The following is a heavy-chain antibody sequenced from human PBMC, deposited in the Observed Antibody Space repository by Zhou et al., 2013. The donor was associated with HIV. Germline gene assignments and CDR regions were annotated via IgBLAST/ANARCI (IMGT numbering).Heavy chain of an antibody. CDR1: GGSFGAYV. Sequence: QVQLVQSGAEVKKPGSSVKLSCKASGGSFGAYVISWVRQVPGQGLEWMGQIIPIFGTTDYAQKFQGRLTITADVSTSTAYMELSGLRSEDTAVYYCAPQRSDVNWGQGTLVTVSS. J-gene: IGHJ4*02. V-gene: IGHV1-69*12. CDR2: IIPIFGTT. CDR3: APQRSDVN.